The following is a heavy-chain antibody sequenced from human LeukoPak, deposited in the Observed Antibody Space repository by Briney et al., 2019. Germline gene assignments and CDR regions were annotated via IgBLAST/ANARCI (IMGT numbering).Heavy chain of an antibody. Sequence: GASVKVSCKASGGTFISYAISWVRQAPGQGLEWMGGIIPIFGTANYAQKFQGRVTITADESTSTAYMELSSLRSEDTAVYYCARLSDFWSGYYSHYFDYWGQGTLVTVSS. CDR3: ARLSDFWSGYYSHYFDY. D-gene: IGHD3-3*01. CDR2: IIPIFGTA. CDR1: GGTFISYA. V-gene: IGHV1-69*13. J-gene: IGHJ4*02.